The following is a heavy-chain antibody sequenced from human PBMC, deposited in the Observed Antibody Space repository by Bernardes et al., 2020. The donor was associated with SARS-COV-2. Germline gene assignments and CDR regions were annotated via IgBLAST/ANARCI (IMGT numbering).Heavy chain of an antibody. Sequence: ASVKVSCKVSGYTLTALSMHWVRQAPGKGLEWMGGFDPEDGETIYAQKFQGRVTMTEDTSTDTAYMELSSLRSEDTAVYYCAISTIFGVVISWFDPWGQGTLVTVSS. J-gene: IGHJ5*02. D-gene: IGHD3-3*01. CDR2: FDPEDGET. CDR3: AISTIFGVVISWFDP. CDR1: GYTLTALS. V-gene: IGHV1-24*01.